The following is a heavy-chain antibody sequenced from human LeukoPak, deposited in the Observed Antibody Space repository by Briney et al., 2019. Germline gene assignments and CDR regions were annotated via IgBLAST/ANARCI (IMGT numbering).Heavy chain of an antibody. D-gene: IGHD3-16*01. CDR1: GFTFSNYW. CDR2: IKTDGSEK. CDR3: ARENSFRDY. Sequence: GGSLRLSCEGSGFTFSNYWMGWVRQAPGKGLQWVANIKTDGSEKYYVDSVKGRFTISRDNAQNSVYLQMNSLRAEDTAVYYCARENSFRDYWGQGILVTVSS. J-gene: IGHJ4*02. V-gene: IGHV3-7*01.